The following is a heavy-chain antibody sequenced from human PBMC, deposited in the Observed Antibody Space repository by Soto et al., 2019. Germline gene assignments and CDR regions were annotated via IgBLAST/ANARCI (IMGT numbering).Heavy chain of an antibody. D-gene: IGHD3-10*01. V-gene: IGHV1-69*13. CDR1: GGTFSSYA. J-gene: IGHJ6*02. CDR3: ARRPGTRETLGVRGVNLDYYYYYGMDV. Sequence: SVKVSCKASGGTFSSYAISWVRQAPGQGLEWMGGIIPIFGTANYAQKFQGRVTITADESTSTAYMELSSLRSEDTAVYYCARRPGTRETLGVRGVNLDYYYYYGMDVWGQGTTVTVSS. CDR2: IIPIFGTA.